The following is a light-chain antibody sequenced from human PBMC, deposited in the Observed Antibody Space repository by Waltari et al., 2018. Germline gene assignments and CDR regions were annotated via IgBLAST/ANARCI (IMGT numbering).Light chain of an antibody. CDR3: QYHGTSPGT. J-gene: IGKJ1*01. Sequence: EIVLTQSPVTLSLSPGERATLSCRASESISGGSLGWYQQKLGQAPRLLIYAASSRATGIPERFSGSGSGTDFTLTVSRLEPDDFAVYYCQYHGTSPGTFGQGTKVEIK. CDR2: AAS. CDR1: ESISGGS. V-gene: IGKV3-20*01.